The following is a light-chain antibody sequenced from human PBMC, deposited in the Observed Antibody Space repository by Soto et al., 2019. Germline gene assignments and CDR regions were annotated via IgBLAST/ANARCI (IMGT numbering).Light chain of an antibody. CDR3: QQRSSWPHT. V-gene: IGKV3-11*01. Sequence: EIVLTQSPATLSLSPGERATLSCRASQSVSSYLAWYQQKPGQAPRILIYDASNRATGIPARFSGSGSGTDFTLTISSLEPEDFAVYYCQQRSSWPHTFGPGTKVDVK. CDR2: DAS. CDR1: QSVSSY. J-gene: IGKJ3*01.